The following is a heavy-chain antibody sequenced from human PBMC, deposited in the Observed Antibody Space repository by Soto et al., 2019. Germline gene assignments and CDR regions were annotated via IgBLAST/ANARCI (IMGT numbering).Heavy chain of an antibody. Sequence: ASVKVSCKASGYTFTSYGISWVRQAPGQGLEWMGWISAYNGNTNYAQKLQGRVTMTEDTSTDTAYMELSSLRSEDTAVYYCATDASVGYCSGGSCYAFDYWGQGTLVTVSS. J-gene: IGHJ4*02. CDR1: GYTFTSYG. CDR2: ISAYNGNT. D-gene: IGHD2-15*01. CDR3: ATDASVGYCSGGSCYAFDY. V-gene: IGHV1-18*04.